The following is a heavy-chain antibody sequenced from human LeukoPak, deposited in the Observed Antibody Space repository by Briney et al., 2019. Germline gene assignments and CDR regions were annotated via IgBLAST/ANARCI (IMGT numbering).Heavy chain of an antibody. V-gene: IGHV3-33*01. CDR2: IRYDGSNK. CDR3: AREEGPFDY. CDR1: GFTFSSYG. Sequence: GGSLRLSCAESGFTFSSYGMRWVRQAPGKGLEWVAVIRYDGSNKYYADSVKGRFTISRDNSKNTLYLQMNSLRAEDTAVYYCAREEGPFDYWGQGTLVTVSS. J-gene: IGHJ4*02.